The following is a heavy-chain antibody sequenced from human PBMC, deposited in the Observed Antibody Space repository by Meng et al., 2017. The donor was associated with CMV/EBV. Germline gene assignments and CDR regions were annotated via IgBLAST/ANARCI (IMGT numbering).Heavy chain of an antibody. CDR3: ARGGYCSSTSCSDYYYYYGMDV. V-gene: IGHV1-2*02. Sequence: ASVKVSCKASGYTFTGYYMHWVRQAPGQGLEWMGWINPNSGGTNYAQKFQGRVTMTRDTSISTAYMELSRLRSEDTAVYYCARGGYCSSTSCSDYYYYYGMDVWGQGTTVTVSS. CDR2: INPNSGGT. CDR1: GYTFTGYY. D-gene: IGHD2-2*01. J-gene: IGHJ6*02.